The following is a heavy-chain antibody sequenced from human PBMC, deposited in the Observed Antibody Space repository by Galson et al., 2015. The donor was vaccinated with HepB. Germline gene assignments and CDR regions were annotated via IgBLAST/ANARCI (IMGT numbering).Heavy chain of an antibody. V-gene: IGHV3-23*01. Sequence: SLRLSCAASGFTFSSYAMSWVRQAPGKGLEWVSAISGSGGSTYYADSVKGRFTISRDNSKNTLYLQMNSLRAEDTAVYYCAKDGGYCSSTSCQLALARGPSGWFDPWGQGTLVTVSS. J-gene: IGHJ5*02. D-gene: IGHD2-2*01. CDR1: GFTFSSYA. CDR3: AKDGGYCSSTSCQLALARGPSGWFDP. CDR2: ISGSGGST.